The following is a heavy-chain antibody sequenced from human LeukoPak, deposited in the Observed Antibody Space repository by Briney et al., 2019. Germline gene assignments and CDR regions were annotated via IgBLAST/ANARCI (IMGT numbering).Heavy chain of an antibody. CDR2: IYYSGNT. CDR3: ARHVEWYGSGTYPNWFDP. CDR1: GGSVSSSSYY. Sequence: PSETLSLTCTVSGGSVSSSSYYWGWIRQPPGKGLEWIGTIYYSGNTYYNPSLKSRVTISVDTSKNQFSLKLSSVTAADTAVYYCARHVEWYGSGTYPNWFDPWGQGTLVTVSS. J-gene: IGHJ5*02. D-gene: IGHD3-10*01. V-gene: IGHV4-39*07.